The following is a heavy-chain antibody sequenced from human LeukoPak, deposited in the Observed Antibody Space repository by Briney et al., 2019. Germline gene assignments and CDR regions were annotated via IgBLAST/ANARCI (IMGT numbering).Heavy chain of an antibody. V-gene: IGHV3-30*14. Sequence: GRSLRLSCAASGFTFSSYAMHWVRQAPGKGLEWVAVISYDGSNKYYADSVKGRFTISRHNSKNTLYLQMNSLRAEDTAVYYCARVRIADRPFDYWGQGTLVTVSS. J-gene: IGHJ4*02. CDR3: ARVRIADRPFDY. CDR1: GFTFSSYA. D-gene: IGHD6-13*01. CDR2: ISYDGSNK.